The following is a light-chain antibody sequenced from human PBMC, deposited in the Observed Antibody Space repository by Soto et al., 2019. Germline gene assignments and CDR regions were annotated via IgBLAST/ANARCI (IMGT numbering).Light chain of an antibody. J-gene: IGLJ7*01. CDR3: AAWDDSLSGAV. V-gene: IGLV1-47*01. CDR2: RNN. Sequence: QSVLTQPPSASGTPGQRVTISCSGSSSNIGSNYVYWYQQLPGTAPKLLIYRNNQRPSGVPDRFSGSKSGTSASLAISGLRSEDDADYDCAAWDDSLSGAVFGGGTQLTVL. CDR1: SSNIGSNY.